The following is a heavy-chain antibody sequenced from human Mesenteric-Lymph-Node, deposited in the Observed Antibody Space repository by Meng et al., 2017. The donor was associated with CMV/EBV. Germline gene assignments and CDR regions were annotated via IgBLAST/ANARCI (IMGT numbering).Heavy chain of an antibody. CDR2: VTGVSTYK. D-gene: IGHD1-26*01. Sequence: GRSLRLSCVASGFKFSNYSMTWVRQAPGKGLEWVSSVTGVSTYKYYGASVKGRFKISRDNAKNALYLQMNSLRVDDTAVYYCARGHSGSPGDYWGQGTSVTVSS. CDR1: GFKFSNYS. CDR3: ARGHSGSPGDY. J-gene: IGHJ4*02. V-gene: IGHV3-21*01.